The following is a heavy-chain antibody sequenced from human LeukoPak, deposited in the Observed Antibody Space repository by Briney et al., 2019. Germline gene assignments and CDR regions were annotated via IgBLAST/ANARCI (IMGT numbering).Heavy chain of an antibody. CDR1: GYTFTGYY. J-gene: IGHJ5*02. CDR2: INPNSGGT. Sequence: ASVKVSCKASGYTFTGYYMHWVRQAPGQGLEWMGWINPNSGGTNYAQKFQGRVTMTRDTSISTAYMELSRLRSEDTAVYYCARAYLRIAAAGNWFDPWGQGTLVTVSS. CDR3: ARAYLRIAAAGNWFDP. V-gene: IGHV1-2*02. D-gene: IGHD6-13*01.